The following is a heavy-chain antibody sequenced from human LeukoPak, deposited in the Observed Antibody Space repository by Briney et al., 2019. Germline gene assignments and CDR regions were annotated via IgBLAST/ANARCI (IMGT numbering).Heavy chain of an antibody. J-gene: IGHJ4*02. Sequence: PGGSLRLSCAASGFTFSTYAMTWVRQAPGKGLEWVSTITSGLTTYYADSVRGRFTISRDNSKNTVYLQMYSLRAEDTALYYCAKQCPYLTPPTTSLGPFFDAWGPGTLATVSS. D-gene: IGHD1-7*01. CDR1: GFTFSTYA. CDR2: ITSGLTT. CDR3: AKQCPYLTPPTTSLGPFFDA. V-gene: IGHV3-23*01.